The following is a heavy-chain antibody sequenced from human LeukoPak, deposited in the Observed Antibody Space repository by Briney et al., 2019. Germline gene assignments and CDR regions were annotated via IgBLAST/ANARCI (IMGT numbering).Heavy chain of an antibody. J-gene: IGHJ4*02. D-gene: IGHD6-19*01. Sequence: GGSLRLSCAASGFTFSSYAMSWVRQAPGKGLEWVAVISYDGSNKYYTDSVKGRFIISRDNSKNTLYLQMNSLRTEDTALYYCARDPATYSSGRWGGFDYWGQGTLVTVSS. CDR2: ISYDGSNK. CDR1: GFTFSSYA. V-gene: IGHV3-30-3*01. CDR3: ARDPATYSSGRWGGFDY.